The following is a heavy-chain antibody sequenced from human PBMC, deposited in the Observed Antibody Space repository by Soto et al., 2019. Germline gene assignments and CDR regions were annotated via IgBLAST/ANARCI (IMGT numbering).Heavy chain of an antibody. CDR1: GYSFTSYL. V-gene: IGHV5-51*01. CDR2: VYPGDSDS. D-gene: IGHD3-22*01. J-gene: IGHJ4*02. CDR3: TTDKMIVVVTDSNY. Sequence: LKISCKGSGYSFTSYLIGWVRQMPGKVLEWMGIVYPGDSDSRYGPSFQCQVTISAGKSISTAYLQWSSLKASDTAVYYCTTDKMIVVVTDSNYWGQGTMVTVSS.